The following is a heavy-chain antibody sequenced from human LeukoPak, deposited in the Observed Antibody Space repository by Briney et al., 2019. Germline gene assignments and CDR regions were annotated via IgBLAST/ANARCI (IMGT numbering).Heavy chain of an antibody. V-gene: IGHV4-59*08. Sequence: PSETLSLTCTVSGGSISSYYWSWIRQPPGKGLEWIGYIYHSGSTYYNPSLKSRVTISVDTSKNQFSLKLSSVTAADTAVYYCARRAGGVTYWGQGTLVTVSS. D-gene: IGHD6-19*01. CDR2: IYHSGST. J-gene: IGHJ4*02. CDR1: GGSISSYY. CDR3: ARRAGGVTY.